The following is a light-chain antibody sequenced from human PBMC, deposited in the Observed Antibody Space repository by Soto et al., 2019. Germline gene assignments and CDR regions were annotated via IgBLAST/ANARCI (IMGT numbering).Light chain of an antibody. CDR2: GAS. V-gene: IGKV3-20*01. Sequence: EIVLTQSPGTLSLSPGERATLSCRASQSVSSSYLAWYQQKPGQAPRLLIYGASSRATGVPHRFSGSGSGTDFTLSISRLEPEDFAVFYCQQYASSPYTFGQGTKLEIK. CDR3: QQYASSPYT. CDR1: QSVSSSY. J-gene: IGKJ2*01.